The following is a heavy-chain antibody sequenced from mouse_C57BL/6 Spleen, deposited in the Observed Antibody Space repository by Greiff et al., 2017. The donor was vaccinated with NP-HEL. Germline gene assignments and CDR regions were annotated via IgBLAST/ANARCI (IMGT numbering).Heavy chain of an antibody. V-gene: IGHV5-17*01. CDR2: ISSGSSTI. D-gene: IGHD1-1*01. CDR3: ARHGSYYFDY. Sequence: EVKLVESGGGLVKPGGSLKLSCAASGFTFSDYGMHWVRQAPEKGLEWVAYISSGSSTIYYADTVKGRFTISRDNAKNTLFLQMTSLRAEDTAMYYCARHGSYYFDYWGQGTTLTVSS. J-gene: IGHJ2*01. CDR1: GFTFSDYG.